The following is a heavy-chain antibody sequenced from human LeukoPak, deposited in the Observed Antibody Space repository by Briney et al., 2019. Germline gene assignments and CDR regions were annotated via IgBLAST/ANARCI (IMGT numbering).Heavy chain of an antibody. CDR3: AKRGVVIRVILVGFHKEAYYFDS. CDR1: GITLSNYG. J-gene: IGHJ4*02. D-gene: IGHD3-22*01. CDR2: ISDSGGRT. V-gene: IGHV3-23*01. Sequence: GVSLRLSCAGSGITLSNYGMSWVRLAPGKGLEGVAGISDSGGRTNYADSVKGRFTISRDNSKNTLYLQMNSLRAEDTAVYFCAKRGVVIRVILVGFHKEAYYFDSWGQGALVTVSS.